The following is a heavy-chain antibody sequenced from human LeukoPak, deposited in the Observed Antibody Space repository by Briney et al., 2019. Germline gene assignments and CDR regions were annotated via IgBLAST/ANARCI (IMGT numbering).Heavy chain of an antibody. CDR3: AKDFAVDGAPIFIDY. J-gene: IGHJ4*02. CDR1: GFTFSLYG. CDR2: IWYDENNK. D-gene: IGHD1-26*01. Sequence: GRSLRLSRATSGFTFSLYGIHGVRQAPGKGRESGAVIWYDENNKDYADSVKGRFTISRDSSNNTVFLQMNSLRAEDTAVYYCAKDFAVDGAPIFIDYWGQGTLVTVSS. V-gene: IGHV3-33*06.